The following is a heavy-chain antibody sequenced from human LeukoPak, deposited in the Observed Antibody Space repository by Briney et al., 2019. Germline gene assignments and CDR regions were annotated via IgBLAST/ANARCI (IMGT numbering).Heavy chain of an antibody. D-gene: IGHD6-6*01. V-gene: IGHV4-4*07. J-gene: IGHJ3*02. CDR2: IYTSGST. CDR1: GGSISSYY. CDR3: ARCSLEQLVRDAFDI. Sequence: SETLSLTCTVSGGSISSYYWSWIRQPAGKGLEWIGRIYTSGSTNYDPSLKSRVTMSVDTSKNQFSLKLSSVTAADTAVYYCARCSLEQLVRDAFDIWSQGTMVTVSS.